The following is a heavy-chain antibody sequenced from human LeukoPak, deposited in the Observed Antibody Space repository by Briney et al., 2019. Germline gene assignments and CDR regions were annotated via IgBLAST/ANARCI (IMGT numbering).Heavy chain of an antibody. CDR2: FDPEDGET. J-gene: IGHJ4*02. CDR3: ARDLGRVRTVVTDY. Sequence: GASVKVSCKVSGYTLTELSMHWVRQAPGKGLEWMGGFDPEDGETIYAQKFQGRVTMTEDTSTDTAYMELRSLRSDDTAVYYCARDLGRVRTVVTDYWGQGTLVTVSS. V-gene: IGHV1-24*01. CDR1: GYTLTELS. D-gene: IGHD4-23*01.